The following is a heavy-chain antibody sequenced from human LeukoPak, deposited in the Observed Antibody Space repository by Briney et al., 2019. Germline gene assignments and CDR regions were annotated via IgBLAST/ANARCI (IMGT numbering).Heavy chain of an antibody. V-gene: IGHV3-23*01. D-gene: IGHD3-22*01. J-gene: IGHJ1*01. CDR3: ATYSSLNRREFQF. CDR2: ISGSGGST. Sequence: GGSLRLSCAASGFTFSSYAMSWVRQAPGKGLEWVSAISGSGGSTYYADSVKGRFTISRDNAKNSLYLQMNSLRAEDTAVYYCATYSSLNRREFQFWGQGTLLTVSS. CDR1: GFTFSSYA.